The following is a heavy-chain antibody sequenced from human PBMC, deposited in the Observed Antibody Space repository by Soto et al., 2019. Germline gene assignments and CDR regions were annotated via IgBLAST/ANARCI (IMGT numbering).Heavy chain of an antibody. CDR2: IIPILGIA. Sequence: GASVKVSCKASGGTFSSYTISWVRQAPGQGLEWMGRIIPILGIANYAQKFQGRVTITADKSTSTAYMELSSLRSEDTAVYYCARVSFRITGTTEGLFDPWGQGTLVTVSS. CDR3: ARVSFRITGTTEGLFDP. J-gene: IGHJ5*02. CDR1: GGTFSSYT. D-gene: IGHD1-7*01. V-gene: IGHV1-69*02.